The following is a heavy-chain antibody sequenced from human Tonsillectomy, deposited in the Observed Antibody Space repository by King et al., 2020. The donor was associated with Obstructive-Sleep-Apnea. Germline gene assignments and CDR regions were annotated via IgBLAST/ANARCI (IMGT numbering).Heavy chain of an antibody. V-gene: IGHV1-69*09. CDR1: GGTFDSYS. D-gene: IGHD6-13*01. Sequence: VQLVQSGAEVKKPGSSVKVSCETSGGTFDSYSINWVRQAPGQGLEWMGRIIPFLTITNYAQKFQGRVSITADRSTSTAYMELSSLSSEDTAICYCARIPAGGLGFFDYWGQGTLVTVSS. CDR2: IIPFLTIT. CDR3: ARIPAGGLGFFDY. J-gene: IGHJ4*02.